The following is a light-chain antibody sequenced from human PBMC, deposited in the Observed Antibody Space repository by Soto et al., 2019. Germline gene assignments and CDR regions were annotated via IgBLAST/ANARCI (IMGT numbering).Light chain of an antibody. CDR1: QGIRND. Sequence: AIQMTQSPSSLSASIGARVTITCRASQGIRNDLGWYQQKPGKAPKLLIYAASSLQSGVPSRFSGSGSGTDFTLTISSLQPEDFATYYCLQDYNYPRTFGQGTKVDIK. V-gene: IGKV1-6*01. CDR3: LQDYNYPRT. J-gene: IGKJ1*01. CDR2: AAS.